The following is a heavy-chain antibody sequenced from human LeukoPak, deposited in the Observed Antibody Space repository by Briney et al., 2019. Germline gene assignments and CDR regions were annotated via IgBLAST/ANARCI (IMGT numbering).Heavy chain of an antibody. D-gene: IGHD4-17*01. CDR1: GGSISSYY. V-gene: IGHV4-59*01. CDR2: IYYSGST. Sequence: PSETLSLTCTVSGGSISSYYWSWIRQPPGKGLEWIGYIYYSGSTNYNPYLKSRVTISVDTSKNQCSLRLSSATAADTAVYYCARAYGLDAFDIWGQGTMVTVSS. CDR3: ARAYGLDAFDI. J-gene: IGHJ3*02.